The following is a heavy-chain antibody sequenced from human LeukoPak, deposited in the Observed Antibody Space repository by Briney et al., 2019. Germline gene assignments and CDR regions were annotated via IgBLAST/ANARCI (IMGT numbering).Heavy chain of an antibody. CDR3: AKDYCSGGSCYSEV. CDR2: ISYDGSNK. J-gene: IGHJ4*02. V-gene: IGHV3-30*18. CDR1: GFTFSTPG. D-gene: IGHD2-15*01. Sequence: GGSLRLSCAASGFTFSTPGMHSARQAPAKGLESVAVISYDGSNKYYADSVKGRFTISRDNSKNTLYLQMNSLRAEDTAVYYCAKDYCSGGSCYSEVWGQGTLVTVSS.